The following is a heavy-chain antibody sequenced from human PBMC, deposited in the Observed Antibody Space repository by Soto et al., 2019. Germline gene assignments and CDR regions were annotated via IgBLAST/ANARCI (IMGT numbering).Heavy chain of an antibody. CDR1: GDSISSGGYY. V-gene: IGHV4-31*02. CDR3: AREYSYGHDY. J-gene: IGHJ4*02. D-gene: IGHD5-18*01. CDR2: MSSSGST. Sequence: QVQLQESGPGLVEPSQTLSLTCSVSGDSISSGGYYWSWIRQHPGKGLEWIGYMSSSGSTYYNPSLKSRLTISIDTSKNQFSRKLSSVTAADTAVYYCAREYSYGHDYWGPGTRVTVSS.